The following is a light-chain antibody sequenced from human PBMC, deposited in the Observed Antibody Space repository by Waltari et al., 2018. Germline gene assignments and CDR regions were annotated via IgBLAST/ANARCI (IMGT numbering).Light chain of an antibody. J-gene: IGKJ1*01. V-gene: IGKV3-20*01. Sequence: ENVLTQSPATLSLSPGERATLSCRASQTVNNNYLAWYQQKPGQAPRLLIYIASSRAAGIPDRFTGSGSGTDFTLTISRLEPEYFAVYYCHQYGASPRTFGRGTKVEIK. CDR2: IAS. CDR1: QTVNNNY. CDR3: HQYGASPRT.